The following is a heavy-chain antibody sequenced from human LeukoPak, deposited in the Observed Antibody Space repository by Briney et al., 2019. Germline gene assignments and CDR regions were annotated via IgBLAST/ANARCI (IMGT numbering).Heavy chain of an antibody. V-gene: IGHV3-23*01. CDR1: GFTFSSYA. Sequence: PGGSLRLSCAASGFTFSSYAMSWVRQAPGKGLEWVSDIIGRGSSTYYADSVKGRFTISRDNSKNTLFLQMNSLRAEDTAVYYCAKDRAQQLVLDFCGQGTLVTVSS. J-gene: IGHJ4*02. CDR2: IIGRGSST. D-gene: IGHD6-13*01. CDR3: AKDRAQQLVLDF.